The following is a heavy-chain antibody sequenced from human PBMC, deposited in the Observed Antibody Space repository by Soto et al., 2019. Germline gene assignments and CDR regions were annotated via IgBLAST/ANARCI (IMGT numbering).Heavy chain of an antibody. CDR3: ARFNWYFDL. CDR1: GGSISSYY. CDR2: IYYNGST. V-gene: IGHV4-59*08. J-gene: IGHJ2*01. Sequence: QVQLQESGPGLVKPSETLSLTCTVSGGSISSYYWSWIRQPPGKGLEWIGYIYYNGSTNYNPSLKTRVTISVDTSKNQFSLNLSSVTAADTAVYYCARFNWYFDLWGRGTLVTVSS.